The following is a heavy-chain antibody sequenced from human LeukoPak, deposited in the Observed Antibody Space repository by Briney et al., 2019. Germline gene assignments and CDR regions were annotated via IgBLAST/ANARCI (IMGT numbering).Heavy chain of an antibody. J-gene: IGHJ6*02. CDR3: ARGPLKGVFRGGSYYYYYYGMDV. D-gene: IGHD4-23*01. CDR1: GGSISSYY. V-gene: IGHV4-59*01. CDR2: IYYSGST. Sequence: SETLSLTCTVSGGSISSYYWSWIRQPPGKGLEWIGYIYYSGSTNYNPSLKSRVTISVDTSKNQFSLKLSSVTAADTAVYYCARGPLKGVFRGGSYYYYYYGMDVWGQGTTVTVSS.